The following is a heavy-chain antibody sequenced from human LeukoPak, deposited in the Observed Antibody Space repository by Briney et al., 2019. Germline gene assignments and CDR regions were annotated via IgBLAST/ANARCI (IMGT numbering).Heavy chain of an antibody. CDR2: ISSNGGKT. CDR3: VKDRWVDY. CDR1: GFSFTSYG. Sequence: PGRSLRLSCAASGFSFTSYGMHWVRQAPGRGLQYVSSISSNGGKTYYADSVKGRFTISRDNSKNTLYLQMSSLRLEDTAVYYCVKDRWVDYWGQGVLVTVSS. D-gene: IGHD5-24*01. J-gene: IGHJ4*02. V-gene: IGHV3-64D*09.